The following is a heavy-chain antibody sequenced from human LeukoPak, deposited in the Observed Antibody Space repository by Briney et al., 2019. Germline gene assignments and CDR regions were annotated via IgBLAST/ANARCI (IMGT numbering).Heavy chain of an antibody. V-gene: IGHV3-11*01. D-gene: IGHD3-22*01. Sequence: GGSLRLSCAASGFTFSDYYMSWIRQAPGKGLEWVSYISSSGSTIYYADSVKGRFTISRDDAKNSLYLQMNSLRAEDTAVYYCAREGYYDSSGYHLDYWGQGALVTVSS. CDR2: ISSSGSTI. CDR3: AREGYYDSSGYHLDY. CDR1: GFTFSDYY. J-gene: IGHJ4*02.